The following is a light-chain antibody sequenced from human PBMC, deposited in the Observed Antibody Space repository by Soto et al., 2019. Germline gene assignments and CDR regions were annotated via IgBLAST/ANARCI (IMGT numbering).Light chain of an antibody. CDR3: QQHSNWPLT. CDR1: QTITTY. CDR2: GAT. V-gene: IGKV1-39*01. Sequence: DIQMTQSPSSLSASVGDRVTITCRASQTITTYLNWYQQRPGKAPKLLIFGATALQGGVPSRFSGSGSGTDFTLTISSLEPEDFAVYYCQQHSNWPLTFGGGTKVDIK. J-gene: IGKJ4*01.